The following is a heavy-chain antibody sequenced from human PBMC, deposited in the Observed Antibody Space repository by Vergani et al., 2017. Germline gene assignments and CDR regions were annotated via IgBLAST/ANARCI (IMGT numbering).Heavy chain of an antibody. D-gene: IGHD7-27*01. Sequence: QVQLVQSGAEVKKPGASVKVSCKASGYTFSSYDINWVRQATGQGLEWMGWMNPNSGNTGYAQKFQGRVTMTRNTSISTAYMELSSLRSEDTAVYYCARGARRLGMSLAHFDYWGQGTLVTVSS. J-gene: IGHJ4*02. CDR1: GYTFSSYD. CDR2: MNPNSGNT. CDR3: ARGARRLGMSLAHFDY. V-gene: IGHV1-8*01.